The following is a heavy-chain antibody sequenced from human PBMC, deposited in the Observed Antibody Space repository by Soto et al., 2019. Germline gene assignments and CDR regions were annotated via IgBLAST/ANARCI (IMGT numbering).Heavy chain of an antibody. Sequence: QVQLVQSGAEVMQPGASVKVSCKTSGYMFNSYGLSWVRQAPGQGLEWMGWISGYNAKTTYEQKFQGRVFLTIDTSTTTAYMELRSLRSDDTAVYYCDRDETYSSYYFDYCGQGTLVTVSS. D-gene: IGHD4-4*01. CDR2: ISGYNAKT. CDR3: DRDETYSSYYFDY. CDR1: GYMFNSYG. J-gene: IGHJ4*02. V-gene: IGHV1-18*04.